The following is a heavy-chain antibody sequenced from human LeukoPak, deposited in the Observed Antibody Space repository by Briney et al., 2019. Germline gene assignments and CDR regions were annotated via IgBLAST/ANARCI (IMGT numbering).Heavy chain of an antibody. V-gene: IGHV4-59*10. CDR3: ARYNSYMDV. CDR1: GGSIRSYH. Sequence: SETLSLTCTVYGGSIRSYHWSWVRQPAGKTLEWIGRMYSSGDTKYNPSLQSRVTMSVDTSTSQFSLKLTSVTAADTAIYYCARYNSYMDVWGTGTTVTVSS. CDR2: MYSSGDT. J-gene: IGHJ6*03.